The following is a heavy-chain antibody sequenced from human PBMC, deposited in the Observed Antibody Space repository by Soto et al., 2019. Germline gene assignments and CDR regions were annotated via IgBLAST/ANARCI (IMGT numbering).Heavy chain of an antibody. V-gene: IGHV3-48*03. J-gene: IGHJ6*02. D-gene: IGHD5-18*01. CDR3: ARDQLDTAMVVPYYYYGMDV. CDR1: GFTFSSYE. CDR2: ISSSGSTI. Sequence: GGSLRLSCAASGFTFSSYEMNWVRQAPGKGLEWVSYISSSGSTIYYADSVKGRFTISRDNAKNSLYLQMNSLRAEDTAVYYCARDQLDTAMVVPYYYYGMDVWGLGTKVTVSS.